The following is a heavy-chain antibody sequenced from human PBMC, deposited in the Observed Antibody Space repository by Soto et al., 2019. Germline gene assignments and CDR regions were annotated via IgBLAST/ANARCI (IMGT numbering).Heavy chain of an antibody. Sequence: QVQLVQSGAEVKNHGSSVRVSCKTSGGTFSNDAISWVRQAPGQGLEWMGGIIPIFGTTHYAQKFQDRVKLTADESTGTADMELSSLRSEDTGVYYCARDGMGTIVGGMDVWGQGTTVTVSS. CDR3: ARDGMGTIVGGMDV. V-gene: IGHV1-69*01. CDR1: GGTFSNDA. CDR2: IIPIFGTT. D-gene: IGHD7-27*01. J-gene: IGHJ6*02.